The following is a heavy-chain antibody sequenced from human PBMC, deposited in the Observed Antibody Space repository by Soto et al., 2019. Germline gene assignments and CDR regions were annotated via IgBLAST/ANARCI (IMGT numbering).Heavy chain of an antibody. D-gene: IGHD3-10*01. CDR3: ARSTYFHGSGRYSGWFDP. CDR1: GGSISSGGFS. V-gene: IGHV4-30-2*06. Sequence: QLQMQESGSGLVKPSQTLSLTCAVSGGSISSGGFSWSWIRQSPGKGLEWIGYIYHAGSTFYNPSLKSRVTMSVDSSKNQFSLQRHAVTAAYTAVYYCARSTYFHGSGRYSGWFDPWGQGTLVTVSS. J-gene: IGHJ5*02. CDR2: IYHAGST.